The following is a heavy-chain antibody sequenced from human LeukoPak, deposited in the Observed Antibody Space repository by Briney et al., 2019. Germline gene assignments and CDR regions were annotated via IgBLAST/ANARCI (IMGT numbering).Heavy chain of an antibody. CDR3: ARSEAVAWSFDL. CDR2: LNTDGRDT. J-gene: IGHJ2*01. D-gene: IGHD6-19*01. Sequence: GGSQRLSCAASGFTFSAYWMHWVRQAPGKGLVWVSRLNTDGRDTRYADSVQGRFTISRDNAKNTLYLQMNSLRAEDTAVYYCARSEAVAWSFDLWGRGTLVTVSS. V-gene: IGHV3-74*01. CDR1: GFTFSAYW.